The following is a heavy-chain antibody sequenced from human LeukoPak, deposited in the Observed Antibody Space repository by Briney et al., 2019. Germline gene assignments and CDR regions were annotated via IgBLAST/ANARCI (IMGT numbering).Heavy chain of an antibody. Sequence: SQTLSLTCTVSGGSISSGGYYWSWIRQPAGKGLEWIGRICTSGSTNYNPSLKSRVTISVDTSKNQFSLKLSSVTAADTAVYYCAREGHDYYDSSGYYGRNWFDPWGQGTLSPSPQ. CDR2: ICTSGST. CDR1: GGSISSGGYY. CDR3: AREGHDYYDSSGYYGRNWFDP. J-gene: IGHJ5*02. D-gene: IGHD3-22*01. V-gene: IGHV4-61*02.